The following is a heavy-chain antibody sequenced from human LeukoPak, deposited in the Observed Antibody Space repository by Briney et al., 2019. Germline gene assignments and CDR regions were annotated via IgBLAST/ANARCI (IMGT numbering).Heavy chain of an antibody. CDR2: IIPIFGTA. CDR3: ARGPSDYYYYMDV. D-gene: IGHD6-19*01. Sequence: SVKVSCKASGYTFTSYGISWVRQAPGQGLEWMGRIIPIFGTANYAQKFQGRVTITTDESTSTAYMELSSLRSEDTAVYYCARGPSDYYYYMDVWGKGTTVTVSS. J-gene: IGHJ6*03. V-gene: IGHV1-69*05. CDR1: GYTFTSYG.